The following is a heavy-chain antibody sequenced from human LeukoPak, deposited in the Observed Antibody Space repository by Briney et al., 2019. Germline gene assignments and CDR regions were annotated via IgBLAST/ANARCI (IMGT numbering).Heavy chain of an antibody. Sequence: GGSLRLSCAASGFTFSSYWIGWVRQMPGKGLEWMGIIYCDGSKTTYSPSFQSQVTISVDKSTSTAYLQWSSLKASDTAMYYCARQPPGIAAEELDYWGQGTLVTVSS. CDR2: IYCDGSKT. J-gene: IGHJ4*02. CDR3: ARQPPGIAAEELDY. CDR1: GFTFSSYW. V-gene: IGHV5-51*01. D-gene: IGHD6-13*01.